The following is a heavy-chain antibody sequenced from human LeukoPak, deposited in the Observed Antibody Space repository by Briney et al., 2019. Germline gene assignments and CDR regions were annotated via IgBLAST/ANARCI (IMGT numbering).Heavy chain of an antibody. V-gene: IGHV3-30*03. J-gene: IGHJ4*02. Sequence: GRSLRLSCAASGFTFSTYGMHWVRQAPGKGLEWVAVISYDGTNKYYADSVKGRFTISRDSSKNTLYLQMTSLRAEDTAVYYCARGPTLGDYWGQGTLVTVSS. D-gene: IGHD4-23*01. CDR1: GFTFSTYG. CDR3: ARGPTLGDY. CDR2: ISYDGTNK.